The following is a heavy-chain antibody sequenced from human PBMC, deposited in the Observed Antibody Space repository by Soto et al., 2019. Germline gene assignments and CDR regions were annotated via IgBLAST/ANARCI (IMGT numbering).Heavy chain of an antibody. V-gene: IGHV4-59*08. J-gene: IGHJ3*01. D-gene: IGHD6-6*01. CDR2: IYYSGST. CDR3: ARGTTHSSTAAVSPFDL. Sequence: PSGTLSLTCTVSSGSISSYYWSWIRQPPGKGLEWIGYIYYSGSTNYNPSLKSRVTISVDTSKNQFSLKLSSVTAADTAVYYCARGTTHSSTAAVSPFDLWGQGTMVTVSS. CDR1: SGSISSYY.